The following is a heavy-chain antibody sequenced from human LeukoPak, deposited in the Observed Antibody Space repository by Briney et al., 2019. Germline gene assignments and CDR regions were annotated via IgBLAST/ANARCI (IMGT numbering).Heavy chain of an antibody. Sequence: PGGSLRLSCAASGFTFSSDWMNWVRQAPGKGLEWVANINQDGSAEYYVDSVKGRFTISRDNAKNSLYLQMNSLRAEDTAVYYCARDTSRNDLDYWGQGTMVTVSS. CDR3: ARDTSRNDLDY. J-gene: IGHJ4*02. CDR1: GFTFSSDW. D-gene: IGHD1-1*01. CDR2: INQDGSAE. V-gene: IGHV3-7*04.